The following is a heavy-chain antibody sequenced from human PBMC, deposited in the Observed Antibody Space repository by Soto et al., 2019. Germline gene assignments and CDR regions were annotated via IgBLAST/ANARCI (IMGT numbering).Heavy chain of an antibody. J-gene: IGHJ4*02. CDR1: GFTFSSYG. CDR3: ARENYSIFGVVIRDGFDY. V-gene: IGHV3-33*01. CDR2: IWYDGSNK. Sequence: GGSLRLSCAASGFTFSSYGMHWVRQAPGKGLEWVAVIWYDGSNKYYADSVKGRFTISRDNSKNTLYLQMNSLRAEDTAVYYCARENYSIFGVVIRDGFDYWGQGTLVTVSS. D-gene: IGHD3-3*01.